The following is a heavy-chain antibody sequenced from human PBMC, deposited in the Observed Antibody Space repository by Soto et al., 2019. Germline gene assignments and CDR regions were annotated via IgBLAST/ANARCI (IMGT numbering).Heavy chain of an antibody. Sequence: EVQLVESGGGLVQPGRSLRLSCAASGFTFDDFALHWVRRAPGKGLEWVSGVDWNRGNAAYANSGKGRFTVSRDSAKNTLYLDLSSVRQDDTALYYCAKAPSLVTHWFDPWGQGTLVTVSS. CDR2: VDWNRGNA. V-gene: IGHV3-9*01. CDR3: AKAPSLVTHWFDP. D-gene: IGHD3-9*01. J-gene: IGHJ5*02. CDR1: GFTFDDFA.